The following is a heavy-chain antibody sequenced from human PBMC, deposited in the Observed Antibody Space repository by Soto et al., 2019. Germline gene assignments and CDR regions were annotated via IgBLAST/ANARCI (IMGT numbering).Heavy chain of an antibody. CDR1: GFPFSSDR. CDR2: INSDGSST. CDR3: ASEALCGADCYFFEY. V-gene: IGHV3-74*01. J-gene: IGHJ4*02. D-gene: IGHD2-21*02. Sequence: PGGAPRPPCAAPGFPFSSDRMAWGRPAPGKGLVWVSRINSDGSSTSYADSVKGRFTISRDNAKNSLSLQMNSLTDEDTAIYYCASEALCGADCYFFEYWGPGTLVTVSS.